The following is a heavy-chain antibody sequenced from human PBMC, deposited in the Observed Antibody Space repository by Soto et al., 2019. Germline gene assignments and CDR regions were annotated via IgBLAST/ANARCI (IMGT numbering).Heavy chain of an antibody. V-gene: IGHV3-66*01. Sequence: GGSLRLSCAASGFTVSSNYMSWVRQAPGKGLEWVSVIYSGGSTYYADSVKGRFTISRDNSKNTLYLQMNSLRAEDTAVYYCATESSTMYRSGWYNYFDYWGQGTLVTVSS. CDR3: ATESSTMYRSGWYNYFDY. CDR2: IYSGGST. D-gene: IGHD6-19*01. CDR1: GFTVSSNY. J-gene: IGHJ4*02.